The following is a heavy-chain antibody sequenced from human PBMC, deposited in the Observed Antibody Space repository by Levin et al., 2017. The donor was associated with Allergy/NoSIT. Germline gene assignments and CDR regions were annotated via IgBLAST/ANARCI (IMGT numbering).Heavy chain of an antibody. Sequence: SQTLSLTCTVSGGSISSGDYYWSWIRQPPGKGLEWIGYIYYSGSTYYNPSLKSRVTISVDTSKNQFSLKLSSVTAADTAVYYCARDESIGYCSGGSCYDDAFDIWGQGTMVTVSS. D-gene: IGHD2-15*01. J-gene: IGHJ3*02. V-gene: IGHV4-30-4*01. CDR3: ARDESIGYCSGGSCYDDAFDI. CDR2: IYYSGST. CDR1: GGSISSGDYY.